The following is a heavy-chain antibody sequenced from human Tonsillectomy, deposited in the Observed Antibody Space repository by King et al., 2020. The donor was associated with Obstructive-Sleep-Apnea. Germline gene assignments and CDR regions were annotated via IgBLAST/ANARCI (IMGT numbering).Heavy chain of an antibody. D-gene: IGHD2-2*01. Sequence: VQLVESGGGLVQPGGSLRLSCAASGFTFSSYAMSWVRQAPGKGLEWVSGASGSGSSTHYADSVKGRFTISRDNSKNTLYLQMNGLRAEDTAVYYCTNDLVPKYCSDTNCYAPTFAYWGQGTLVTVSS. V-gene: IGHV3-23*04. CDR3: TNDLVPKYCSDTNCYAPTFAY. CDR2: ASGSGSST. J-gene: IGHJ4*02. CDR1: GFTFSSYA.